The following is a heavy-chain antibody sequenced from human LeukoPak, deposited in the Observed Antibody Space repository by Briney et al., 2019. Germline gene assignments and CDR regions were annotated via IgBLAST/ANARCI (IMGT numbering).Heavy chain of an antibody. CDR2: ISDSGGNT. Sequence: PGGSLRLSCAASGFTFSTYAMSWVRQAPGKGLEWVSAISDSGGNTYYADSVKGRFTVSRDNSKNTLYLQMNSLRAEDTAVYYCVKTQTHFGDYRRDYWGQGTLVTVSS. J-gene: IGHJ4*02. CDR3: VKTQTHFGDYRRDY. CDR1: GFTFSTYA. V-gene: IGHV3-23*01. D-gene: IGHD4-17*01.